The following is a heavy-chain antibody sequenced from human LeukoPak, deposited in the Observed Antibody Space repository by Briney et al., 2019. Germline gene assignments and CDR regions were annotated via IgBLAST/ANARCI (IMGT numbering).Heavy chain of an antibody. V-gene: IGHV3-33*08. J-gene: IGHJ5*02. CDR3: ARASVDIVVVPAAMDNWFDP. CDR1: GFTFSSYA. CDR2: IWYDGSNK. Sequence: PGRSLRLSCAASGFTFSSYAMHWVRQAPGKGLEWVAVIWYDGSNKYYADSVKGRFTISRDNSKNTLYLQMNSLRAEDTAVYYCARASVDIVVVPAAMDNWFDPWGQGTLVTVSS. D-gene: IGHD2-2*03.